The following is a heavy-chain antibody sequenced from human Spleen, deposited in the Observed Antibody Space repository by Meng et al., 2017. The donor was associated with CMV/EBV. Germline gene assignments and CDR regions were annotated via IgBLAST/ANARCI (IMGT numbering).Heavy chain of an antibody. CDR1: GYTFTSYG. V-gene: IGHV1-46*01. D-gene: IGHD6-13*01. J-gene: IGHJ4*02. Sequence: ASVKVSCKASGYTFTSYGISWVRQAPGQGLEWMGIINPSGDTTNYAQKFQGRVTMTRDTSTSTVYMELSSLTSEDTAVYYCARSQYSSSWDIFDYWGQGTLVTVSS. CDR3: ARSQYSSSWDIFDY. CDR2: INPSGDTT.